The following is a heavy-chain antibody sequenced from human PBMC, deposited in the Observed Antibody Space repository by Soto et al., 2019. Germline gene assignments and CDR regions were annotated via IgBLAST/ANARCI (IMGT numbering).Heavy chain of an antibody. V-gene: IGHV1-3*01. CDR1: GFTFTSYA. CDR2: IIADNGNT. D-gene: IGHD6-6*01. CDR3: ARASLRGYSSSSYFDY. Sequence: ASVKVSCKASGFTFTSYAMHWVRQAPGQRLEWMGWIIADNGNTKYSQKFQGRVTITRDTSASTAYMELSSLRSEDTAVYYCARASLRGYSSSSYFDYWGQGTLVTV. J-gene: IGHJ4*02.